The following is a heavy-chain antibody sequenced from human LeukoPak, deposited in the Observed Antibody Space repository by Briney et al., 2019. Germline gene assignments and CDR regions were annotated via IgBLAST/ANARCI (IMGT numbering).Heavy chain of an antibody. CDR2: IVPIFGTA. Sequence: SVKVSCKASGGTFSSYAISWVRQAPGQGLEWMGGIVPIFGTANYAQKFQGRVTITADESTSTAYMELSGLRSEDTAVYYCARDQNGYFGDYYYYYGMDVWGQGTTVTVSS. D-gene: IGHD3-22*01. CDR1: GGTFSSYA. V-gene: IGHV1-69*13. CDR3: ARDQNGYFGDYYYYYGMDV. J-gene: IGHJ6*02.